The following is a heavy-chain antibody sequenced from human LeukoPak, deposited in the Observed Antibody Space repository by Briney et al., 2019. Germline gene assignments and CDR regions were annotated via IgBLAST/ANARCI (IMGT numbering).Heavy chain of an antibody. CDR2: IFDSGRA. CDR1: GGSISSYY. CDR3: ARDGLQQFGRHYFDY. Sequence: SSETMSLTCTVSGGSISSYYWSWIRQPPGKGLEWIGYIFDSGRADYNPSLRSRVTISMAASLSQFFLDLTSVTAADTAVYYCARDGLQQFGRHYFDYWGQGTLVTVSS. D-gene: IGHD6-13*01. V-gene: IGHV4-59*01. J-gene: IGHJ4*02.